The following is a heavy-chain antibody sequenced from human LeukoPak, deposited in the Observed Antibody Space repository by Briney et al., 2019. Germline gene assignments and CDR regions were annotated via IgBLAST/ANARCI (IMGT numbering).Heavy chain of an antibody. CDR3: ARDTAMVD. V-gene: IGHV3-48*01. J-gene: IGHJ4*02. CDR1: GFTFSSYG. Sequence: GGSLRLSCAASGFTFSSYGMHWVRQAPGQGLEWFSYISSSSSTIYYADSVKGRFTISRDNAKNSLYLQMNSLRSEDTAVYYCARDTAMVDWSQGTLVTVSS. CDR2: ISSSSSTI. D-gene: IGHD5-18*01.